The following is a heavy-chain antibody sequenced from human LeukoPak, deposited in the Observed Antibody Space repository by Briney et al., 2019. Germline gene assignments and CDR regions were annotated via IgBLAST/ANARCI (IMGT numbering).Heavy chain of an antibody. D-gene: IGHD3-22*01. Sequence: PSETLSLTCTVSGDSISNYYWSWIRQPPGKGLEWIGYINYSGSTNYNPSLTSRVTISEDTSKNQSSLKLNSVTAADTAVYYCAKSNGYGLIDIWGQGTMVTVSS. CDR1: GDSISNYY. V-gene: IGHV4-59*01. CDR3: AKSNGYGLIDI. CDR2: INYSGST. J-gene: IGHJ3*02.